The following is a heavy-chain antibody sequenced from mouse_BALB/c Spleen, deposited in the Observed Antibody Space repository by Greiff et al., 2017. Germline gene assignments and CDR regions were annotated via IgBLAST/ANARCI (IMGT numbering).Heavy chain of an antibody. CDR3: ARWGNYDAMDD. D-gene: IGHD2-1*01. CDR1: GFTFSSYG. CDR2: ISSGGSYT. Sequence: EVNVVESGGDLVKPGGSLKLSCAASGFTFSSYGMSWVRQTPDKRLEWVATISSGGSYTYYPDSVKGRFTISRDNAKNTLYLQMSSLKSEDTAMYYCARWGNYDAMDDWGQGTSVTVSS. V-gene: IGHV5-6*01. J-gene: IGHJ4*01.